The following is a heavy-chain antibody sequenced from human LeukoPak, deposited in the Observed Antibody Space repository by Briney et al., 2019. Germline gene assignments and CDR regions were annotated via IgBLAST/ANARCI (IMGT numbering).Heavy chain of an antibody. CDR1: GFTFSSYA. J-gene: IGHJ4*02. CDR2: FSGSGGST. V-gene: IGHV3-23*01. Sequence: GGSLRLSCAASGFTFSSYAMSGVPQAPGKGLEWVPAFSGSGGSTYYADSVKGRFTISRDNSKNTLNLKMNSLRSEDTAEHYCAKVRAGGFGGYTNYYVDYWGQGTLVTVSS. CDR3: AKVRAGGFGGYTNYYVDY. D-gene: IGHD3-16*01.